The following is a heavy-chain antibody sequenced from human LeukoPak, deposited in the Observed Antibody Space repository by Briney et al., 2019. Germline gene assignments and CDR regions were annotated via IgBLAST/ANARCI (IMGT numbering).Heavy chain of an antibody. Sequence: SETLSLTCTVSGGSISSYYWSWIRQPPGKGLEWIGYIYYSGGTNYNPSLKSRVTISVDTSKNQFSLKLSSVTAADMAVYYCARHSGLRSPLGVWGKGTTVTVSS. D-gene: IGHD3-3*01. CDR1: GGSISSYY. V-gene: IGHV4-59*08. CDR2: IYYSGGT. CDR3: ARHSGLRSPLGV. J-gene: IGHJ6*04.